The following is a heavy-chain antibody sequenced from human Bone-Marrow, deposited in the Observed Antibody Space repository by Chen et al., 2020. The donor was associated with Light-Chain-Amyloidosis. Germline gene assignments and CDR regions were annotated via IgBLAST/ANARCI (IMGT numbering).Heavy chain of an antibody. CDR2: IIPIFGTA. Sequence: VKKPGASVKVSCKASGYTFTSYGISWVRQAPGQGLEWMGGIIPIFGTANYAQKFQGRVTITADESTSTAYMELTSLRSEDTAVYYCARDWGAGSGSYYPYWGQGTLVTVSS. CDR3: ARDWGAGSGSYYPY. J-gene: IGHJ4*02. V-gene: IGHV1-69*13. D-gene: IGHD1-26*01. CDR1: GYTFTSYG.